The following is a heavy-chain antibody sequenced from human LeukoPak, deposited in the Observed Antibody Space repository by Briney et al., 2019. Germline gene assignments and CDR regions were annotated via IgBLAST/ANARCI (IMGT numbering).Heavy chain of an antibody. CDR2: IYYSGST. J-gene: IGHJ5*02. Sequence: SETLSLTCTVSGGSISSYYWSWIRQPPGKGLEWIGYIYYSGSTNYNPSLKSRVTISVDTSKNQFSLKLSSVTAADTAVYYCARGLYSGYERDWFDPWGQGTLVTVSS. CDR3: ARGLYSGYERDWFDP. CDR1: GGSISSYY. D-gene: IGHD5-12*01. V-gene: IGHV4-59*01.